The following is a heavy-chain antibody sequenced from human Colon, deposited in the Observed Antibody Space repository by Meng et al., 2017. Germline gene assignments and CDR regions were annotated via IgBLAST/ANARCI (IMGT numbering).Heavy chain of an antibody. D-gene: IGHD3-22*01. V-gene: IGHV1-46*01. Sequence: ASVKVSCKASGYTFTSYYMHWVRQAPGQGLEWMGIINPSGGSTSYAQKFQGRVTMTRDTSTSTVYMELSSLRSEDTAVYYCARKGAYYYDSSGYGDAFDIWGQGTMVTVSS. CDR1: GYTFTSYY. CDR3: ARKGAYYYDSSGYGDAFDI. CDR2: INPSGGST. J-gene: IGHJ3*02.